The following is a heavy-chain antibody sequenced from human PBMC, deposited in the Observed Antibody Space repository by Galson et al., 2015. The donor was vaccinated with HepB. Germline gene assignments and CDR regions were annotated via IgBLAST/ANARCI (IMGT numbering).Heavy chain of an antibody. CDR1: GFTFSGSA. CDR3: TTITMIVVVISG. V-gene: IGHV3-73*01. Sequence: SLRLSCAASGFTFSGSAMHWVRQASGKGLEWVGRIRSKANSYATAYAASVKGRFTISRDDSKNTAYLQMNSLKTEDTAVYYCTTITMIVVVISGWGQGTLVTVSS. D-gene: IGHD3-22*01. CDR2: IRSKANSYAT. J-gene: IGHJ4*02.